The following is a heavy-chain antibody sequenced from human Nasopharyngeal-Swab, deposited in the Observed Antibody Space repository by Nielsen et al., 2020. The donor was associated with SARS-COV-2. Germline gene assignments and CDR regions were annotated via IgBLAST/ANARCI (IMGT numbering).Heavy chain of an antibody. J-gene: IGHJ6*02. Sequence: WVRQAPGQGLEWMGGFDPGDGETTYAQKFQGRVTMTEDTSTDTAYMELSSLRSEDTAVYYCAIADYGGNWILGGMDVWGQGTTVTVSS. V-gene: IGHV1-24*01. D-gene: IGHD4-23*01. CDR3: AIADYGGNWILGGMDV. CDR2: FDPGDGET.